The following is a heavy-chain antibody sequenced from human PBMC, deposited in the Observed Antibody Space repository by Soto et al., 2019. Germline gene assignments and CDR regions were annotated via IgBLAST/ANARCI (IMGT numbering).Heavy chain of an antibody. J-gene: IGHJ4*02. V-gene: IGHV1-58*01. Sequence: QMQLVQSGPEVKKPGTSVKVSCKASGFTFTSSAVQWVRQARGQRLEWIGWIVVGGGNTNYAQKFQERVTITRDMSTSTAYMELSSLRSEDTAVYYCAADTDGDPGGDYWGQGTLVTVSS. CDR2: IVVGGGNT. CDR1: GFTFTSSA. CDR3: AADTDGDPGGDY. D-gene: IGHD4-17*01.